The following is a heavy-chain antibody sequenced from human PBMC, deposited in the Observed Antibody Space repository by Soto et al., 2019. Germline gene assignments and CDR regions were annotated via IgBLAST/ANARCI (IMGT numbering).Heavy chain of an antibody. CDR1: GFTFSSYG. Sequence: QVQLVESGGGVVQPGRSLRLSCAASGFTFSSYGMHWVRQAPGKGLEWVAVISYDGSNKYYADSVKGRFTISRDNSKNTLYLQMNSLRAEDTAVYYCAKDLRTYRVHAFDIWGQGTMLTVSS. D-gene: IGHD2-2*01. V-gene: IGHV3-30*18. J-gene: IGHJ3*02. CDR2: ISYDGSNK. CDR3: AKDLRTYRVHAFDI.